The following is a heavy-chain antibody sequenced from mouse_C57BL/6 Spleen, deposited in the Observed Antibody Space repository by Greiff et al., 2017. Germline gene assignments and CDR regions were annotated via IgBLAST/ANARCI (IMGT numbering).Heavy chain of an antibody. CDR2: IDPETGGT. CDR3: TRWEGYGSFAY. CDR1: GYTFTDYE. Sequence: LVESGAELVRPGASVTLSCKASGYTFTDYEMHWVKQTPVHGLEWIGAIDPETGGTAYNQKFKGKAILTADKSSSTAYMELRSLTSEDSAVYYCTRWEGYGSFAYWGQGTLVTVSA. D-gene: IGHD2-2*01. J-gene: IGHJ3*01. V-gene: IGHV1-15*01.